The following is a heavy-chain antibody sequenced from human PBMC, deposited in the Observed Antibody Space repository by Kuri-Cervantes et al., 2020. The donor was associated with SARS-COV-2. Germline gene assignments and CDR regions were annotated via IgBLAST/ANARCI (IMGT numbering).Heavy chain of an antibody. Sequence: GGSLSLTCAASGFTFSSYEMNWVRQAPGKGLEWVSYISSSGSTIYYADSVKGRFTISRDNAKNSLYLQMNSLRAEDTAVYYCARDRNDGWFDPWGQGTLVTVSS. D-gene: IGHD1-1*01. V-gene: IGHV3-48*03. CDR3: ARDRNDGWFDP. J-gene: IGHJ5*02. CDR1: GFTFSSYE. CDR2: ISSSGSTI.